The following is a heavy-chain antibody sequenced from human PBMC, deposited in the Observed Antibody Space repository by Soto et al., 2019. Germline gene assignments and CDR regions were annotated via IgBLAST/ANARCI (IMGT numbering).Heavy chain of an antibody. J-gene: IGHJ6*02. CDR1: GGSIAGHN. D-gene: IGHD3-10*01. CDR3: VRQGIGNLHGLVDI. Sequence: QVQLHESGPGLVKSSETLSLTCTVSGGSIAGHNCAWIRQTPGKALEWIGYVYSTGGSGSNPSLQDRATLSRDTSNRQFSLQVRSVTAADTAVYYCVRQGIGNLHGLVDIWGRGTTVTVSS. V-gene: IGHV4-59*08. CDR2: VYSTGGS.